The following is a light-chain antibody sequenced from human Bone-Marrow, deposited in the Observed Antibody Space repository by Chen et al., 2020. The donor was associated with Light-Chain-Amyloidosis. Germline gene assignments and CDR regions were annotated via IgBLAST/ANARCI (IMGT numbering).Light chain of an antibody. CDR3: QVWDRSRDRPV. CDR1: NIGSTS. V-gene: IGLV3-21*02. Sequence: SYVLTQPSSVSVAPGQTATIACGGNNIGSTSVHWYQQTPGQAPLLVVYDDSDRPSGIPERLSGSNSGNTATRTISRVEAGDEADYYCQVWDRSRDRPVFGGGTKLTVL. CDR2: DDS. J-gene: IGLJ3*02.